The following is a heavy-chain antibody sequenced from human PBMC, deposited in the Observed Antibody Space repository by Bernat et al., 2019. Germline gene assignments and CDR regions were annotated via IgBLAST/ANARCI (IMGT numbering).Heavy chain of an antibody. CDR1: GFTFSSYG. CDR2: ISYDGSNK. Sequence: QVQLVESGGGVVQPGRSLRLSCAASGFTFSSYGMHWVRQAPGKGLEWVAVISYDGSNKYYADSVKGRFTISRDKSKNTLYLQMNSLRAEDTAVYYCARTRSLSGWYGPYGMDVWGQGTTVTVSS. D-gene: IGHD6-19*01. J-gene: IGHJ6*02. V-gene: IGHV3-30*03. CDR3: ARTRSLSGWYGPYGMDV.